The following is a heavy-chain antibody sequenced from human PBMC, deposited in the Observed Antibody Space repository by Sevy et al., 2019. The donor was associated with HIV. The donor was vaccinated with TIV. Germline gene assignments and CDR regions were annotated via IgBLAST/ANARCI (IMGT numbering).Heavy chain of an antibody. CDR1: GGSISSGDYY. Sequence: SETLSLTCTVSGGSISSGDYYWSWIRQPPGKGLEWIGYIYYSGSTYYNPSLKSRVTISVDTSKNQFSLKLSSVTAADTAVYYCARVPLSWGFVDYWGQGTLVTVSS. V-gene: IGHV4-30-4*01. CDR3: ARVPLSWGFVDY. D-gene: IGHD3-16*01. CDR2: IYYSGST. J-gene: IGHJ4*02.